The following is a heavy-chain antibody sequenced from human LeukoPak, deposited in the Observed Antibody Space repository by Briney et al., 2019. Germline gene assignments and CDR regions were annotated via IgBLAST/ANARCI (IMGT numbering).Heavy chain of an antibody. J-gene: IGHJ4*02. D-gene: IGHD1-20*01. CDR3: AKEVAVTGEPYFDY. CDR1: GFTFRTYA. CDR2: ISGGGDGT. V-gene: IGHV3-23*01. Sequence: GGSLRLSCAASGFTFRTYAMSWVRQATGKGLEWVSGISGGGDGTNYADSVKGRFTISRDNSKNMLYLQMNSLRAEDTAVYHCAKEVAVTGEPYFDYWGQGTLVTVSS.